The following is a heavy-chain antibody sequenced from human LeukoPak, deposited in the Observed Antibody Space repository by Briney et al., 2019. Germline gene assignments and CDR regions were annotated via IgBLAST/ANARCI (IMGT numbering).Heavy chain of an antibody. Sequence: PGGSLRLSCAASGFTFSSYSMNWVRQAPGKGLEWVSSISSSSSYIYYADSVKGRFTISRDNAKNSLYLQMNSLRAEDTAVYYCARQIAVAEKALDYWGQGTLVTVSS. V-gene: IGHV3-21*01. D-gene: IGHD6-19*01. CDR1: GFTFSSYS. CDR2: ISSSSSYI. CDR3: ARQIAVAEKALDY. J-gene: IGHJ4*02.